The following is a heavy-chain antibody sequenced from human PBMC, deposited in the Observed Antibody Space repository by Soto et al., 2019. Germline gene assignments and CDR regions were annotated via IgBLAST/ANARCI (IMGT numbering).Heavy chain of an antibody. D-gene: IGHD3-3*01. CDR3: ARDSGHYDFWSGYPNYGMDV. Sequence: SETLSLTCSVSGGSISDYYWSWIRQSPEKGLEYIAYSSYGGITNLNAALNGRVTMSIDTSKNQFSLKLSSVTAADTAVYYCARDSGHYDFWSGYPNYGMDVWGQGTTVTVSS. CDR1: GGSISDYY. J-gene: IGHJ6*02. V-gene: IGHV4-59*12. CDR2: SSYGGIT.